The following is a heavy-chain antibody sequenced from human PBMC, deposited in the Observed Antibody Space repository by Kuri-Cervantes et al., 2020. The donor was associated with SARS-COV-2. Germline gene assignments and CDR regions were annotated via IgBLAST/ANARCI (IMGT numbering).Heavy chain of an antibody. CDR2: INHSGST. Sequence: SETLSLTCAVYGGSFSGYYWSWIRQPPGKGLEWIGEINHSGSTNYNPSLKSRVTISVDTSKNQLSLTLSSVTAADTAVYYCARLGVGSDPNPDYWGQGTLVTVSS. J-gene: IGHJ4*02. D-gene: IGHD1-26*01. CDR3: ARLGVGSDPNPDY. V-gene: IGHV4-34*01. CDR1: GGSFSGYY.